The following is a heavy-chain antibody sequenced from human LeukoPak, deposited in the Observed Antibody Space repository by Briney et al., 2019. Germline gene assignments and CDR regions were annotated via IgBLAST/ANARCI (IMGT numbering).Heavy chain of an antibody. D-gene: IGHD6-13*01. Sequence: SETLSLTCAVYGGSFSGYYWSWIRQPPGKGLEWIGEINHSGSTNYNPSLKSRATISVDTSKNQFSLKLSPVTAADTAVCYCARRGTIAAAGRSYYYYYYYMDVWGKGTTVTISS. J-gene: IGHJ6*03. CDR3: ARRGTIAAAGRSYYYYYYYMDV. CDR1: GGSFSGYY. V-gene: IGHV4-34*01. CDR2: INHSGST.